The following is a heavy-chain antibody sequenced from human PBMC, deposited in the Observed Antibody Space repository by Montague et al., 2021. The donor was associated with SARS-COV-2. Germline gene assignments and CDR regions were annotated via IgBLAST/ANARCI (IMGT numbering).Heavy chain of an antibody. D-gene: IGHD3-3*01. V-gene: IGHV4-59*01. CDR1: GGSISNYY. CDR3: ARARGGTIFGVIGAYYSMDI. Sequence: SETLSLTCTVSGGSISNYYWSWIRQSPGKGLEWIAYMYYSGSTKYNPSLKSRATISVDTSKNQFSLTLSSMTAADTAVYYCARARGGTIFGVIGAYYSMDIWGQGTPVTVS. CDR2: MYYSGST. J-gene: IGHJ6*02.